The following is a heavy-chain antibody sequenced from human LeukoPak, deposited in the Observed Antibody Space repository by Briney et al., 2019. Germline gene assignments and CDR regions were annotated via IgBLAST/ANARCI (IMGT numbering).Heavy chain of an antibody. CDR1: GFSFNSAW. Sequence: GGSLRLSCAASGFSFNSAWLNWVRQAPGKGLEWVGFIRSKAYGGTTDYAASVKGRFTISRDDSKSIAYLQMNSLKTEDTAVYYCTRAIFRAPYYHYYMDVWGKGTTVTISS. V-gene: IGHV3-49*04. CDR3: TRAIFRAPYYHYYMDV. D-gene: IGHD2-21*01. CDR2: IRSKAYGGTT. J-gene: IGHJ6*03.